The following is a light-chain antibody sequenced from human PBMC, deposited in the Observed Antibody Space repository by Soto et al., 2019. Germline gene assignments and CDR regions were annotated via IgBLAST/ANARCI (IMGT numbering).Light chain of an antibody. V-gene: IGKV3-15*01. Sequence: EIVMTQSPATLPVSPGERATLSCRASQSFSINLAWYQQKPGQAPRLLIYGASTRATGVPARFSGSESGTEFTLTISSLQSEDFAVYYCHQYNSWPLTFGGGTKVDIK. CDR2: GAS. CDR3: HQYNSWPLT. CDR1: QSFSIN. J-gene: IGKJ4*01.